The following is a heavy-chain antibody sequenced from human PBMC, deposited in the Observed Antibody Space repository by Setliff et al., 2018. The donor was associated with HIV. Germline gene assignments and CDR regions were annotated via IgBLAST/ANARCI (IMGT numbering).Heavy chain of an antibody. CDR3: ARGGANPSWFDS. J-gene: IGHJ5*01. D-gene: IGHD3-16*01. Sequence: SLRLSCAASGFTFGSQWMHRVRQAPGKGLVWVSRISPDGSVINYAGSVKGRFTISRDNAKNTLYLQMNGLRAEDTAVYYCARGGANPSWFDSWGQGTLVTVSS. CDR1: GFTFGSQW. V-gene: IGHV3-74*01. CDR2: ISPDGSVI.